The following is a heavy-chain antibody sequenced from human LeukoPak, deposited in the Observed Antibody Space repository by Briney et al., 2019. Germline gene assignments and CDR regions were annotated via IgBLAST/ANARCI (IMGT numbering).Heavy chain of an antibody. Sequence: GGSLRLSCAASGFTLSTYWMSWVRQAPGKGLEWVANMNQDGSDKYYVDSVKGRFTISRDNSDNSLYLQMNSLRAEDTAVYYCATTIGDYWGQGTLVTVSS. V-gene: IGHV3-7*01. CDR1: GFTLSTYW. CDR2: MNQDGSDK. CDR3: ATTIGDY. J-gene: IGHJ4*02. D-gene: IGHD3-10*01.